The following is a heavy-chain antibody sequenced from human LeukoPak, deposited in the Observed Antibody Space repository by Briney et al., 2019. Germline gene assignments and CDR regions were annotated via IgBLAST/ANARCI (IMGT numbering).Heavy chain of an antibody. V-gene: IGHV3-23*01. J-gene: IGHJ6*02. CDR2: ISGSGGTT. Sequence: GSLRLSCAASGFIFSRYAMGWVRQPPGKGREWVSTISGSGGTTYYADSVKGRFTISRDNAKNSLFLQMNSLRAEDTAVYYCARGHHGMEVWGRGTTVTVSS. CDR1: GFIFSRYA. CDR3: ARGHHGMEV.